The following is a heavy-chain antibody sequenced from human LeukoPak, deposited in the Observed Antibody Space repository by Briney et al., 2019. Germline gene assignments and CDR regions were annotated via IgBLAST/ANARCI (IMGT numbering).Heavy chain of an antibody. CDR2: ISWNSGSI. D-gene: IGHD6-13*01. CDR1: GSTFDDYA. CDR3: AKGAAGFDAFDI. V-gene: IGHV3-9*01. Sequence: PGRSLRLSCAASGSTFDDYAMHWVRQAPGKGLEGVSGISWNSGSIGYADSVKGRFTISRDNAKNSLYLQMNSLRAEDTALYYCAKGAAGFDAFDIWGQGTMVTVSS. J-gene: IGHJ3*02.